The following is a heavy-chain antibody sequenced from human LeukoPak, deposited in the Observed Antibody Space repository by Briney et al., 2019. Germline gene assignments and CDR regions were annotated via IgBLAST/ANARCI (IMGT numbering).Heavy chain of an antibody. CDR1: GYTFTSYY. CDR2: INPSGGST. V-gene: IGHV1-46*01. D-gene: IGHD3-22*01. Sequence: ASVKVSCKASGYTFTSYYMHWVRQAPGQGLEWMGIINPSGGSTSYAQKFQGRVTMTRDTSTSTVYMELSSLRSEDTAVYYCARDQYRQDRDSSGLYYFDYWGQGTLVTVSS. J-gene: IGHJ4*02. CDR3: ARDQYRQDRDSSGLYYFDY.